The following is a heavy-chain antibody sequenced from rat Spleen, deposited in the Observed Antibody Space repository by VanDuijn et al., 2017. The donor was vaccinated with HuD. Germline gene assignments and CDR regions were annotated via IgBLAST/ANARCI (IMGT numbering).Heavy chain of an antibody. CDR3: VRDKDYGYGFAY. CDR2: IWNTGGT. J-gene: IGHJ3*01. Sequence: QVQLKESGPVLVQASETLSLTCTVSGFSLTNYGVIWVRQPPGKELEWMGVIWNTGGTQYNSALKSRLSITKDTSKSQVFLKMNSLQTEDTATYYCVRDKDYGYGFAYWGQGTLVTVSS. CDR1: GFSLTNYG. V-gene: IGHV2-41*01. D-gene: IGHD1-7*01.